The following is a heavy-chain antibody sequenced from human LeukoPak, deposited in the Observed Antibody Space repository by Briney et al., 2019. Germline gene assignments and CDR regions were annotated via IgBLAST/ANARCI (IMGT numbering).Heavy chain of an antibody. CDR1: GVSFSGYN. CDR2: INHSGST. Sequence: SETLSLTCAVYGVSFSGYNWSWIRQPPGKGLEWIGEINHSGSTNYNPSLKSRVIIAVDTSKNQFSLKLSSVTAADTAVYYCARVDVIASWLLRKAWFDPWGQGTLVTVSS. V-gene: IGHV4-34*01. J-gene: IGHJ5*02. CDR3: ARVDVIASWLLRKAWFDP. D-gene: IGHD2/OR15-2a*01.